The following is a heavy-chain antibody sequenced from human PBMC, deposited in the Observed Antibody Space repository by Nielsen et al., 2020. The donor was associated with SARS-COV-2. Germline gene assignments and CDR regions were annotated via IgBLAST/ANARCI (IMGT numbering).Heavy chain of an antibody. Sequence: SVKVSCKASGFTFTSSAMQWVRQARGQRLEWIGWIVVGSGNTNYAQKFQERVTITRDMSTSTAYMELSSLRSEDTAVYYCAAMRSGYTSSWYISNNYYYMDVWGKGTTVTVSS. CDR3: AAMRSGYTSSWYISNNYYYMDV. CDR2: IVVGSGNT. J-gene: IGHJ6*03. D-gene: IGHD6-13*01. CDR1: GFTFTSSA. V-gene: IGHV1-58*02.